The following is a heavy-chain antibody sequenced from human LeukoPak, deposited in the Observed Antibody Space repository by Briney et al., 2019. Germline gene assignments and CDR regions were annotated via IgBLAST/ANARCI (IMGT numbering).Heavy chain of an antibody. J-gene: IGHJ4*02. CDR2: ISSSSTYI. V-gene: IGHV3-21*01. Sequence: GGSLRLSCAASGFTFSDYSMNWVRQAPGKGLEWVSSISSSSTYIYYADSVKGRFTISRDNAKNSLYLQMNGLRAEDTAVYYCARNARAAGGTRVLYYFDFWGQGTLVTVSS. CDR3: ARNARAAGGTRVLYYFDF. D-gene: IGHD6-13*01. CDR1: GFTFSDYS.